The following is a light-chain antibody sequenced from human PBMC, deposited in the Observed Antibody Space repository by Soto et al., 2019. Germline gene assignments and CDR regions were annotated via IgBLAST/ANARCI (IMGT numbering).Light chain of an antibody. CDR1: QSISSW. V-gene: IGKV1-5*01. Sequence: IQMTQSPSTLSASVGARVTMTCRASQSISSWLAWYQQKPGKAPKLLIYDASSLESGVPSRFSGSGSGTEFTLTISSLQPDDFATYYCQQYNSYSPWTFGQGTKVDIK. CDR3: QQYNSYSPWT. CDR2: DAS. J-gene: IGKJ1*01.